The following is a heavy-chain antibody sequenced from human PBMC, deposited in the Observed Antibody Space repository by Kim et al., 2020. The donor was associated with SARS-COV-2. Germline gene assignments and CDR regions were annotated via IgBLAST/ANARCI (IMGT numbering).Heavy chain of an antibody. CDR3: AREGNSGYEN. V-gene: IGHV1-69*13. CDR1: GCTFSSYA. Sequence: SVKVSCKASGCTFSSYAISWVRQAPGQGLEWMGGIIPNLGTANYAQKFQGRVTITADESTSTAYMELSSLRSEDTAVYYCAREGNSGYENWGQGTLVTVSS. D-gene: IGHD5-12*01. CDR2: IIPNLGTA. J-gene: IGHJ4*02.